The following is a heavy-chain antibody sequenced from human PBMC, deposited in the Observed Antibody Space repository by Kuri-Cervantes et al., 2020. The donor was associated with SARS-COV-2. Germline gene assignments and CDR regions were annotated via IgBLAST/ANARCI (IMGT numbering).Heavy chain of an antibody. J-gene: IGHJ4*02. CDR1: GYTFIYSH. CDR3: ARVTTGTLDY. Sequence: GGSLRLSCAASGYTFIYSHMSWIRQAPGKGLEWVSYISSDSSHTNNAESVKGRFTISRDNAKNSLYLQMNSLRAEDTAVYYCARVTTGTLDYWGQGTLVTVSS. CDR2: ISSDSSHT. V-gene: IGHV3-11*06. D-gene: IGHD1-1*01.